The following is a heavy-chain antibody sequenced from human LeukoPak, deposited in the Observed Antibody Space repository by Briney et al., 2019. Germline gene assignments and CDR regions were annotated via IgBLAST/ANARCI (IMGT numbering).Heavy chain of an antibody. CDR2: MNPNGGDT. J-gene: IGHJ4*02. V-gene: IGHV1-8*01. CDR3: ARGFAGYDTSDYAFSYY. CDR1: GYTFTNYD. D-gene: IGHD3-22*01. Sequence: GASVKVSCKASGYTFTNYDLTWVRQATGQGLEWMGWMNPNGGDTGYAQKFQGRLTMTRDTSISTAYMELSSLRSEDTAVYYCARGFAGYDTSDYAFSYYWGQGTLVTVSS.